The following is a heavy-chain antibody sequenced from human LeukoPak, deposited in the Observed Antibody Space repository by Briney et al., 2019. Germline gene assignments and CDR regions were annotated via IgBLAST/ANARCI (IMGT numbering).Heavy chain of an antibody. Sequence: SQTLSLTCTVSGGSISSGSYYWSWIRQPAGKGLEWIGRIYTSGSTSYNPSLKSRVTISVDTSKNQFSLKLSSVTAADTAVYYCASRSGDGMDVWGQGTTVTVSS. J-gene: IGHJ6*02. CDR2: IYTSGST. CDR3: ASRSGDGMDV. V-gene: IGHV4-61*02. CDR1: GGSISSGSYY. D-gene: IGHD3-3*01.